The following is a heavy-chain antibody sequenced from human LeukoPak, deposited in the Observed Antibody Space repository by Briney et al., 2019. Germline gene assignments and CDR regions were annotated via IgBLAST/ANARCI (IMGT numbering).Heavy chain of an antibody. CDR2: IIPIFGKA. CDR1: GGTFSSYA. Sequence: EASVKVSCKASGGTFSSYAISWVRQAPGQGLEWMGGIIPIFGKANYAQKFQGRVTITADKSTSTAYMELSSLRSEDTAVYYCARDLNDYGDYAGGDYWGQGTLVTVSS. V-gene: IGHV1-69*06. J-gene: IGHJ4*02. CDR3: ARDLNDYGDYAGGDY. D-gene: IGHD4-17*01.